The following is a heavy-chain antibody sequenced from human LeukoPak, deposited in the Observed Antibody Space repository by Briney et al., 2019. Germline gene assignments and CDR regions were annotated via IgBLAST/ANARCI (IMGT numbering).Heavy chain of an antibody. Sequence: GESLKISCKGSGYSFTSYWIGWVRQMPGKGLEWMGIIYPGDSDTRYSPSFQGQVTISADKSISTAFLQWSSLKASDTAMYYCARSPLLRGYSYGKFDYWGQGTLVTASS. CDR1: GYSFTSYW. CDR2: IYPGDSDT. V-gene: IGHV5-51*01. J-gene: IGHJ4*02. D-gene: IGHD5-18*01. CDR3: ARSPLLRGYSYGKFDY.